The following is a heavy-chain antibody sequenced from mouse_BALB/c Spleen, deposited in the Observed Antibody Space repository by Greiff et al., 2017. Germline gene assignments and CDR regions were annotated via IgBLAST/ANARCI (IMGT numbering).Heavy chain of an antibody. J-gene: IGHJ4*01. CDR2: IYPGNSDT. Sequence: EVQLQQSGTVLARPGASVKMSCKASGYTFTSYWMHWVKQRPGQGLEWIGAIYPGNSDTSYNQKFKGKAKLTAVTSTSTAYMELSSLTNEDSAVYSCTREGRLLPVYAMDYWGQGTSVTVSS. V-gene: IGHV1-5*01. CDR3: TREGRLLPVYAMDY. CDR1: GYTFTSYW. D-gene: IGHD2-3*01.